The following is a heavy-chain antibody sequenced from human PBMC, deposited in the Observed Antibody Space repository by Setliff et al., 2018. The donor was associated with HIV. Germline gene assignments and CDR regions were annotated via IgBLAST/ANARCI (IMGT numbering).Heavy chain of an antibody. CDR2: TYYSGST. CDR1: GGSISSYY. V-gene: IGHV4-59*01. D-gene: IGHD1-1*01. Sequence: ETLSLTCTVSGGSISSYYWSWIRQPPGKGLEWIGYTYYSGSTNYNPSLKSRVTISVDTSKNHFSLKLRSVTAADTAVYYCAQLGMVDDFDYWGQGTLVTVSS. J-gene: IGHJ4*02. CDR3: AQLGMVDDFDY.